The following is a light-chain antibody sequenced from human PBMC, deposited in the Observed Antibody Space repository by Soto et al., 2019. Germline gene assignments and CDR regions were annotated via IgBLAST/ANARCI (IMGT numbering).Light chain of an antibody. CDR1: QSISSSY. J-gene: IGKJ1*01. CDR3: PHYDSLPNT. Sequence: SPGTLSLYKKERATLSCMASQSISSSYLAWYQQKPGQPPRLLICGASSRATGIPDRFSGSGSGTDFTLTISRLEPEDFAVYYCPHYDSLPNTFGQG. CDR2: GAS. V-gene: IGKV3-20*01.